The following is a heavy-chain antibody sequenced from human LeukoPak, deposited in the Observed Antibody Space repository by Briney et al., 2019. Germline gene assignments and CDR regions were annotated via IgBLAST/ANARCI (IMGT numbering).Heavy chain of an antibody. CDR1: GGSISSSSYY. Sequence: WETLSLTCTVSGGSISSSSYYWGWIRQPPGKGLEWIGSIYYSGSTYYNPSLKSRVTISVDTSKNQFSLKLSSVTAADTAVYYCARGSRTGIDYWGQGTLVTVSS. D-gene: IGHD1-14*01. CDR2: IYYSGST. J-gene: IGHJ4*02. V-gene: IGHV4-39*07. CDR3: ARGSRTGIDY.